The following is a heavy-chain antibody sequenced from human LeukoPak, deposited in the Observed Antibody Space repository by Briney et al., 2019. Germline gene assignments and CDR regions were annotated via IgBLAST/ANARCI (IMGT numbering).Heavy chain of an antibody. CDR3: AKQYYYDSSGTPLDY. D-gene: IGHD3-22*01. V-gene: IGHV3-30*18. CDR1: GFTFSSYG. CDR2: ISYDGSNK. Sequence: GGSLRLSCAASGFTFSSYGMHWVRQAPGKGLEWVAVISYDGSNKYYAHSVKGRFTISRDNSKNTLYLQMNSLRAEDTAVYYCAKQYYYDSSGTPLDYWGQGTLVTVSS. J-gene: IGHJ4*02.